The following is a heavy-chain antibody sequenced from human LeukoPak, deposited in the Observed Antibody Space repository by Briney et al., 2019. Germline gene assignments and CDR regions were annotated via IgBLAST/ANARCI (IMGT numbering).Heavy chain of an antibody. CDR2: IYYSGST. CDR1: GGSISTSSYY. V-gene: IGHV4-39*01. D-gene: IGHD1-26*01. Sequence: PSETLSPTCTVSGGSISTSSYYWGWIRQPPGKGLEWIATIYYSGSTYYNPSLKSRVTISVDTSKNQFFLKLSSVTAADTAVYYCARNPYSGIYPWDYWGQGTLVTVSS. CDR3: ARNPYSGIYPWDY. J-gene: IGHJ4*02.